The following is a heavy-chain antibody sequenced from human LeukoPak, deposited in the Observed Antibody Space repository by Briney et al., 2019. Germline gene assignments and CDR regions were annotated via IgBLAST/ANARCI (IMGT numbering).Heavy chain of an antibody. V-gene: IGHV1-69*04. J-gene: IGHJ6*02. CDR1: GGTFSSYA. D-gene: IGHD3-10*01. CDR3: ARSMVRGLYYYGMDV. CDR2: IIPILGIA. Sequence: GSSVKVSCKASGGTFSSYAISWVRQAPGQGLEWMGRIIPILGIANYAQKFQGRVTITADKSTSTAYMELSSLRSEDTAVYYCARSMVRGLYYYGMDVWGQGTTVTVSS.